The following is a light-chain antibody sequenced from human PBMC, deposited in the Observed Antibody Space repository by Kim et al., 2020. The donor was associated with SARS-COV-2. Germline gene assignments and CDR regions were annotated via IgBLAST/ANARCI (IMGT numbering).Light chain of an antibody. CDR3: SSYTSSSTWV. V-gene: IGLV2-14*03. J-gene: IGLJ3*02. CDR1: SSDVGGYNY. CDR2: DVS. Sequence: GQSSTISCTGTSSDVGGYNYVSWYQQHPGKAPKLMIYDVSNRPSGVSNRFSGSKSGNTASLTISGLQAEDEADYYCSSYTSSSTWVFGGGTQLTV.